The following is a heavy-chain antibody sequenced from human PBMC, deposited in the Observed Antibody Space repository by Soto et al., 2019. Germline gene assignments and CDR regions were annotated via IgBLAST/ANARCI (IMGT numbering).Heavy chain of an antibody. CDR2: IYSGGST. J-gene: IGHJ6*03. CDR3: ARRMRYCSSTSCYDQYYMDV. D-gene: IGHD2-2*01. Sequence: GGSLRLSCAASGFTVSSKYMSWVRQAPGKGLEWVSVIYSGGSTYYADSVKGRFTISRDNSKNTLYLQMNSLRAEDTAVYYCARRMRYCSSTSCYDQYYMDVWGKGTTVTVSS. CDR1: GFTVSSKY. V-gene: IGHV3-66*04.